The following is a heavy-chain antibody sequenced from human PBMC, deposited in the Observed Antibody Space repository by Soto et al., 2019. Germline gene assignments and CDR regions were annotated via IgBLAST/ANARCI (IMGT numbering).Heavy chain of an antibody. D-gene: IGHD1-26*01. V-gene: IGHV3-66*01. CDR1: GFTVSSNY. CDR2: IYSGGST. J-gene: IGHJ6*03. CDR3: AKALRGYMDV. Sequence: GGSLRPSCAASGFTVSSNYMIWVRQAPGKGLEWVSVIYSGGSTYYADSVKGRFTISRDNSKNTLYLQMNSLRAEDTAVYYCAKALRGYMDVWGKGTTVTVSS.